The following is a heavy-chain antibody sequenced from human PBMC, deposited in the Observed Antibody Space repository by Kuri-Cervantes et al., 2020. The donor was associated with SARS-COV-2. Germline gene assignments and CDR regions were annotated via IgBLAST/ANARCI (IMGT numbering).Heavy chain of an antibody. V-gene: IGHV3-21*01. J-gene: IGHJ6*03. Sequence: GESLKIHCAASGFYFSASPMNWVRQAPGRGLEWVSSISSGSRHTYYADSVKGRFTISRDNAKNSLYLQMSSLRAEDTAVYYCARDPIDTIFGMAAYYYYYMDVWGKGTTVTVSS. CDR2: ISSGSRHT. CDR1: GFYFSASP. D-gene: IGHD3-3*01. CDR3: ARDPIDTIFGMAAYYYYYMDV.